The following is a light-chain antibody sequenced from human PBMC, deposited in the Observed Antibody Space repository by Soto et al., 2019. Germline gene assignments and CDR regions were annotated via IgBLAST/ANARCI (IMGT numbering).Light chain of an antibody. CDR1: QSISIW. J-gene: IGKJ5*01. Sequence: DIKMTQSPSTLSASVGDRVTITCRASQSISIWLAWYQQKPGKAPKILIYKASSLESGVPSRFSGSGSGTEFTLTISSLQPDDFATYYCQQYSTPTFGQRTRLEIK. CDR3: QQYSTPT. V-gene: IGKV1-5*03. CDR2: KAS.